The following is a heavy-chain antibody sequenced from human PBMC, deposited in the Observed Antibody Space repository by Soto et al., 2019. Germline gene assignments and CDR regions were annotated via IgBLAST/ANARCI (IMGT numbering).Heavy chain of an antibody. J-gene: IGHJ5*02. CDR2: INPNSGGT. CDR3: ARGRITMVRGVISWFDP. V-gene: IGHV1-2*04. CDR1: GYTFTGYY. Sequence: ASVKVSCKASGYTFTGYYMHWVRQAPGQGLEWMGWINPNSGGTNYAQKFQGWVTMTRDTSISTAYMELSRLRSDDTAVYYCARGRITMVRGVISWFDPWRQRTLVTVSS. D-gene: IGHD3-10*01.